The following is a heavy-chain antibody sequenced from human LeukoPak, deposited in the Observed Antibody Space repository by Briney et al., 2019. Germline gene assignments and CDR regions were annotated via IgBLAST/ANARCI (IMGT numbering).Heavy chain of an antibody. CDR2: IYYSGSS. V-gene: IGHV4-59*01. CDR1: GGSISNYY. D-gene: IGHD6-6*01. Sequence: SETLSLTCAVSGGSISNYYWNWIRQPPGKGLEWSGYIYYSGSSNYNPSLKSRVTISVDTSKNQFSLKVNSVTAADTAVYFCARLSRGSSAGFDYWGQGILVTVSP. CDR3: ARLSRGSSAGFDY. J-gene: IGHJ4*02.